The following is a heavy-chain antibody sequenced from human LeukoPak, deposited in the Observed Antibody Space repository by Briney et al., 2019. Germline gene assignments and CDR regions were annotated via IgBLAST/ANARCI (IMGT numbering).Heavy chain of an antibody. V-gene: IGHV4-34*01. CDR3: ARGRGSGSYYGRAYFDY. CDR2: INHSGST. CDR1: GGSFSGYY. D-gene: IGHD1-26*01. Sequence: SETLSLTCAVYGGSFSGYYWSWIRQPPGEGLEWIGEINHSGSTNYNPSLKSRVTISVDTSKYQFSLKLSSVTAADTAVYYCARGRGSGSYYGRAYFDYWGQGTLVTVSS. J-gene: IGHJ4*02.